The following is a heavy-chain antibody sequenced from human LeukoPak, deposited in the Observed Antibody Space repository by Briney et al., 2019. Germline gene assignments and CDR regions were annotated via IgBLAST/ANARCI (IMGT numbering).Heavy chain of an antibody. D-gene: IGHD3-3*01. J-gene: IGHJ4*02. Sequence: SGPTLVKPTQTLTLTCTFSGFSLRTGGVGVGWIRQPPGQALEWLALIYWDDDKRYSPSLKSRLTITKDTSKNQVVLTMTNMDPVDTATYYCAHSQNYEPRPLYWGQGTLVTVSS. V-gene: IGHV2-5*02. CDR1: GFSLRTGGVG. CDR3: AHSQNYEPRPLY. CDR2: IYWDDDK.